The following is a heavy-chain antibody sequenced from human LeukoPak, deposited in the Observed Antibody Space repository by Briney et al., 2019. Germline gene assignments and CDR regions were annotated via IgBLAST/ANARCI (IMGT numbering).Heavy chain of an antibody. J-gene: IGHJ4*02. CDR3: ARSYSGIPYYFDY. Sequence: SETLSLTCTVSGDSISGYYWSWIRQPPGKGLEWIGNIYHSGSTNYSPSLKSRVTISVDTSKNQFSLKLSSVTAADTAVYYCARSYSGIPYYFDYWGQGTLVTVSS. V-gene: IGHV4-59*01. D-gene: IGHD1-26*01. CDR2: IYHSGST. CDR1: GDSISGYY.